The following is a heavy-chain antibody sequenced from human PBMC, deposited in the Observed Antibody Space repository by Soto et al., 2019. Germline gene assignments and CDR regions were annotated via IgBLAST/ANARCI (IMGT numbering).Heavy chain of an antibody. V-gene: IGHV1-2*04. CDR3: AIRPPNYGDSTWPGDPFAY. D-gene: IGHD4-17*01. Sequence: ASGKVSCKASGYTFTDYYLHWVRQAPAQGLEWMGCINPRSGATKYAQKFQGWVTMTRDTSITTAYMELTSLTSDDTAMYYCAIRPPNYGDSTWPGDPFAYWGQGTLVTVSS. CDR2: INPRSGAT. J-gene: IGHJ4*02. CDR1: GYTFTDYY.